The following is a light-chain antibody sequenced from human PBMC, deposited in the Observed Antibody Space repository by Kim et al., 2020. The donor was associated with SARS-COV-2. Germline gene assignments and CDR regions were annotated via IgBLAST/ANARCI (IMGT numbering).Light chain of an antibody. CDR2: GAS. CDR1: QSVSSSY. Sequence: SPGEQAPLSCTASQSVSSSYLAWYQQKPGQAPRLLIYGASSRATGIPDRFSGSESGTDFTLTISRLEPEDFAVYYCQQYDMSPLTFGGGTKVDIK. V-gene: IGKV3-20*01. J-gene: IGKJ4*01. CDR3: QQYDMSPLT.